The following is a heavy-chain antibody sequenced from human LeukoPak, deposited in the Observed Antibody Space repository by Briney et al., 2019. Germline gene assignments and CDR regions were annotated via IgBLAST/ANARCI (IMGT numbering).Heavy chain of an antibody. CDR2: IWHDGSNK. D-gene: IGHD2-2*01. J-gene: IGHJ4*02. CDR1: GFTFSTYA. V-gene: IGHV3-33*01. CDR3: ARAGIVVVPAAMEPFDY. Sequence: GRSLRLSCAASGFTFSTYAMHWVRQAPGKGLEWVAVIWHDGSNKYYADSVKGRFTISRDNSKNTLYLQMDSLRAEDTAVYYCARAGIVVVPAAMEPFDYWGQGTLVTVSS.